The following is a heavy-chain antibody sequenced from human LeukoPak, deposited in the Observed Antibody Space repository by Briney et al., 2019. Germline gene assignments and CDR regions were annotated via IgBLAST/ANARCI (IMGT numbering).Heavy chain of an antibody. Sequence: GGSLRLSCAASGFKFSSNWMSWVRQAPGKGLEWVANIKQDGSEKYYVDSVKGRFTISRDNSKNTLYLQMNSLRAEDTAVYYCAKDGYDSSGYYGYFDYWGQGTLVTVSS. CDR3: AKDGYDSSGYYGYFDY. V-gene: IGHV3-7*03. J-gene: IGHJ4*02. CDR2: IKQDGSEK. CDR1: GFKFSSNW. D-gene: IGHD3-22*01.